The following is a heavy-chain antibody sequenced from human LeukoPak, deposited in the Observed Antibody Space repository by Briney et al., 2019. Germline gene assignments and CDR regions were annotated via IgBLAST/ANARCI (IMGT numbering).Heavy chain of an antibody. Sequence: GGSLRLSCVASGLNFDDSAMHWVRQAPGKGLEWVSLISADGGSTFSADSVKGRFSISRDNSKNSLYLQMNSLRSEDAAMYYCAKESGKFDYWGQGTLVAVSS. CDR1: GLNFDDSA. CDR2: ISADGGST. V-gene: IGHV3-43*02. J-gene: IGHJ4*02. CDR3: AKESGKFDY.